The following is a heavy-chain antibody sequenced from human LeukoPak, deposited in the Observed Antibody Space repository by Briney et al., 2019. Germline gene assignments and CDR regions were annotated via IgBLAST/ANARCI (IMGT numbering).Heavy chain of an antibody. D-gene: IGHD4-17*01. CDR3: AKDPNGDYIGAFDM. V-gene: IGHV3-23*01. J-gene: IGHJ3*02. Sequence: GGSLRLSCAASGITASSYAMTWVRLAPGKGLEWVSSISGSGDRTMYADSVKGRFTISRDNFKNTLYLQMNSLRAEDTALYHCAKDPNGDYIGAFDMWGQGTMVTVSS. CDR1: GITASSYA. CDR2: ISGSGDRT.